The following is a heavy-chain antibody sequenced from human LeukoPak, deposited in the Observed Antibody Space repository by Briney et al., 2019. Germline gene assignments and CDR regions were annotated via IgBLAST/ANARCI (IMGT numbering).Heavy chain of an antibody. Sequence: GRSLRLSCAASGFTFSSYVMHWVRQAPGKGLEWVAVISDDGSNKYYADSVKGRFTISRDNSKNTLYLQMNSLRPEDTAVYYCARVDDLDAFDIWGQGTMVTVSS. CDR1: GFTFSSYV. D-gene: IGHD2-2*03. CDR3: ARVDDLDAFDI. V-gene: IGHV3-30*04. J-gene: IGHJ3*02. CDR2: ISDDGSNK.